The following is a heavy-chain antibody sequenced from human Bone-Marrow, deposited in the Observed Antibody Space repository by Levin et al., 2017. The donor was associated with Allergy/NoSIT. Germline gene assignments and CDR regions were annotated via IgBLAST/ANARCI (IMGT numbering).Heavy chain of an antibody. D-gene: IGHD2-2*01. V-gene: IGHV3-48*02. CDR3: ARPDCSGTSCYYFFDA. CDR2: ISRSSSTI. CDR1: GFTFSSYS. J-gene: IGHJ4*02. Sequence: PGGSLRLSCAASGFTFSSYSMNWVRQAPGRGLEWVSYISRSSSTISYADSVKGRFTISRDNAKNSLSLQMNSLRDEDTAVYYCARPDCSGTSCYYFFDAWGQGTLVTVST.